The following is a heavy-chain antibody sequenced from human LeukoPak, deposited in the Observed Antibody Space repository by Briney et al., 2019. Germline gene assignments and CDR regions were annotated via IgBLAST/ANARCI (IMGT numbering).Heavy chain of an antibody. D-gene: IGHD2-2*02. CDR2: IKQVGCEK. Sequence: PGGSLRLSCAASGFTFSSCWMSWLRQAPGKGRAGVANIKQVGCEKYYVDSVKGRFTIYRDNAKNSLHLQTNSLSADDTAGYYCARDGGDIVVVPAAIRGFQHWGEGTLVTVSS. V-gene: IGHV3-7*03. CDR1: GFTFSSCW. J-gene: IGHJ1*01. CDR3: ARDGGDIVVVPAAIRGFQH.